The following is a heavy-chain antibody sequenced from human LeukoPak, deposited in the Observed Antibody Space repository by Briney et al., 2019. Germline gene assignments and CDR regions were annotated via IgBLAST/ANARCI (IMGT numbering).Heavy chain of an antibody. Sequence: ASVKVSCKASGGTFSSYAISWVRQAPGQGLEWMGGIIPIFGTANYAQKFQGRVTITADESTSTAYMELSSLRSEDTAVYYCARATNYYGSGSYYSVGGNWGQGTLVTVSS. CDR1: GGTFSSYA. CDR2: IIPIFGTA. J-gene: IGHJ4*02. V-gene: IGHV1-69*01. CDR3: ARATNYYGSGSYYSVGGN. D-gene: IGHD3-10*01.